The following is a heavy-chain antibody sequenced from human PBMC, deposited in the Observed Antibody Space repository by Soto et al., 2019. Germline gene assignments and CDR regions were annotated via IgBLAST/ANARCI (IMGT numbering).Heavy chain of an antibody. CDR1: EFTFGDYA. J-gene: IGHJ4*02. CDR3: NSEGYSYGIDY. D-gene: IGHD5-18*01. CDR2: IRSKAYGGTT. V-gene: IGHV3-49*03. Sequence: GGSLRLSCTASEFTFGDYAMSWFRQAPGKGLEWVGFIRSKAYGGTTEYAASVKGRFTISRDDSKSIAYLQMNSLKTEDPAVYSCNSEGYSYGIDYWGQGTLVTVSS.